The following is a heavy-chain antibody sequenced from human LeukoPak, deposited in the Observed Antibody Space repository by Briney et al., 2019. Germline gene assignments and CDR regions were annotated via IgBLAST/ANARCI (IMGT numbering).Heavy chain of an antibody. CDR2: ISSSAT. J-gene: IGHJ3*02. V-gene: IGHV3-48*02. D-gene: IGHD5-24*01. CDR1: EFSFSSYV. Sequence: GGSVTLSCEASEFSFSSYVMNWVRQAPGKGLEGVSYISSSATYYADSVKGRFSISRDNAKNSLYLQMNSLRDEDTAVYYCVRARDGYNFDAFDIWGQRTLVTASS. CDR3: VRARDGYNFDAFDI.